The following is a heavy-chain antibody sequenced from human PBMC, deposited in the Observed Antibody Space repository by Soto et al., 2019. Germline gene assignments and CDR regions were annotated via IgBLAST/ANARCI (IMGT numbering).Heavy chain of an antibody. D-gene: IGHD3-3*01. J-gene: IGHJ6*02. CDR1: GYTFTSYA. CDR3: ARDGPPDFWWANYYGMDV. Sequence: QVQLVQSGAEVKKPGASVKVSCKASGYTFTSYAMHWVRQAPGQRLEWMGWINAGNGNTKYSQKFQGRVTITRDTSACTAYMELSSLRSEDTAVYYCARDGPPDFWWANYYGMDVWGQGTTVTVSS. CDR2: INAGNGNT. V-gene: IGHV1-3*01.